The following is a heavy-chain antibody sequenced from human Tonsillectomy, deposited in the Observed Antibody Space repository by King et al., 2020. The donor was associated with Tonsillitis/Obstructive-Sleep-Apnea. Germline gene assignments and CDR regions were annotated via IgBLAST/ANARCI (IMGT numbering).Heavy chain of an antibody. D-gene: IGHD3-3*01. Sequence: LQLQESGSGLVKPSQTLSLTCAVSGGSISSGGYSWSWIRQPPGKGLEWIGYIYHSGSTYYNPSLKSRVTISVDRSKNQFSLKLSSVTAAATAVYYCAREGGYDFWSGYRNDAFDIWGQGTMVTVSS. CDR3: AREGGYDFWSGYRNDAFDI. V-gene: IGHV4-30-2*01. CDR2: IYHSGST. J-gene: IGHJ3*02. CDR1: GGSISSGGYS.